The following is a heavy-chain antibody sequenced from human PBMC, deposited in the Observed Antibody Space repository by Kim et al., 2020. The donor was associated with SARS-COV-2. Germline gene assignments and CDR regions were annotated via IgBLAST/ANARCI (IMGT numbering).Heavy chain of an antibody. CDR3: AALGGYSYGLDY. Sequence: GGSLRLSCAASGFTFSSYAMSWVRQAPGKGLEWVSAISGSGGSTYYADSVKGRFTISRDNSKNTLYLQMNSLRAEDTAVYYCAALGGYSYGLDYWGQGTLVTVSS. D-gene: IGHD5-18*01. CDR1: GFTFSSYA. J-gene: IGHJ4*02. CDR2: ISGSGGST. V-gene: IGHV3-23*01.